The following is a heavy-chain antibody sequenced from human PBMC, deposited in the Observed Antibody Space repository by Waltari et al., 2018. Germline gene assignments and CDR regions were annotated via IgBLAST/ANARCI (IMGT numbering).Heavy chain of an antibody. CDR1: GYAFSDYL. CDR3: VGEKGGTGYFEY. Sequence: QVQVVQSGTEVKKPGASVTVSCKASGYAFSDYLMHWVRHAPGQGLEYMGCVNGYNGYTNYAQKFRGRVTMTRDTSMNTASMDLDRLTYDDTAMYYGVGEKGGTGYFEYWGQGTLVTVSS. D-gene: IGHD1-1*01. J-gene: IGHJ4*02. V-gene: IGHV1-2*02. CDR2: VNGYNGYT.